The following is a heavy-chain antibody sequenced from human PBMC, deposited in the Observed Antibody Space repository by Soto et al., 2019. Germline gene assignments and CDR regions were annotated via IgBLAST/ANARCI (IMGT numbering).Heavy chain of an antibody. V-gene: IGHV4-31*03. Sequence: PSETLSLTCSVSSDSMNSGGYYWSWIRQHPGKGLEWIGYIYSNGDTYYNPSLKSRVTISVDTSKNQFSLNLTSVTAADTAVYYCASRSGSSSGSYYYAMDVWGQGTTVTVSS. D-gene: IGHD6-6*01. CDR3: ASRSGSSSGSYYYAMDV. CDR2: IYSNGDT. J-gene: IGHJ6*02. CDR1: SDSMNSGGYY.